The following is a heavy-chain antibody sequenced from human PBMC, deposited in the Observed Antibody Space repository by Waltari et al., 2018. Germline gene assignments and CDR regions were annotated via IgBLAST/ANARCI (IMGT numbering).Heavy chain of an antibody. V-gene: IGHV3-23*01. Sequence: EVQLLESGGGLVQPGGSLRLSCAASGFPFNNYAMSWVRQAPGKGLEWVSTISGSGGTTYYADSVKGRFTISRDNPKNTLYLQMNSRRAEDTAVYYCVRGGGPAMSYRYYFEYWGQGTLVTVSS. CDR1: GFPFNNYA. J-gene: IGHJ4*02. CDR2: ISGSGGTT. CDR3: VRGGGPAMSYRYYFEY. D-gene: IGHD3-16*02.